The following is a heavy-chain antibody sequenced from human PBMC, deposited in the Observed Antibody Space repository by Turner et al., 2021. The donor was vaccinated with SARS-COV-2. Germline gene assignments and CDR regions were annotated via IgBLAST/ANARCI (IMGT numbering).Heavy chain of an antibody. V-gene: IGHV3-9*01. J-gene: IGHJ6*02. Sequence: EVQLVESGGGLVQPGRSLRLPCAASGFTFDAYSMHWVREEPGEGLEGVTGITWNSGTIGYADAVKGRFTISRDNAKNSLYLQMNSLRAEETDWYYCAKYILSVTYYYESSGSYGMDVWGQGTTVTVSS. D-gene: IGHD3-22*01. CDR2: ITWNSGTI. CDR1: GFTFDAYS. CDR3: AKYILSVTYYYESSGSYGMDV.